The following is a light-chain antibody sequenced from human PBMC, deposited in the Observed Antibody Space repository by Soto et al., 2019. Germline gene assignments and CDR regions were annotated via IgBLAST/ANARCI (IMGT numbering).Light chain of an antibody. J-gene: IGLJ1*01. Sequence: QSVLTQPASVSGSPGQSITISCTGTSSDVGSYNLVSWYQYHPGKAPKLIIYEDAKRPSGVSNRFSGSKSSYTASLTISGLQAEDEADFYCCSYAGGRTYVFGTGTKLTVL. V-gene: IGLV2-23*01. CDR3: CSYAGGRTYV. CDR2: EDA. CDR1: SSDVGSYNL.